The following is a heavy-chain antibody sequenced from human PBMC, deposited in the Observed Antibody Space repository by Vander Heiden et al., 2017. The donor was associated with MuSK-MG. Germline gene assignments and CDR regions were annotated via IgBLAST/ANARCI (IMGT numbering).Heavy chain of an antibody. CDR2: IRSKAYGGTT. V-gene: IGHV3-49*05. Sequence: EVQLVESGGGLVKPGRSLRLSCTASGFTFGDYAMSWFRQAPGKGLEWVGFIRSKAYGGTTEYAASVKGRFTISRDDSKSIAYLQMNSLKTEDTAVYYCTRDLEYSGYEGVFDYWGQGTLVTVSS. D-gene: IGHD5-12*01. J-gene: IGHJ4*02. CDR1: GFTFGDYA. CDR3: TRDLEYSGYEGVFDY.